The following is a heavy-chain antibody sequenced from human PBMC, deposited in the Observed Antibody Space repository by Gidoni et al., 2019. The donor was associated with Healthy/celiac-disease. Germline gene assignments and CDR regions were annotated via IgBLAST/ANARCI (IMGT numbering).Heavy chain of an antibody. CDR3: ARAGGGWLRSYYFDY. Sequence: QVQLVPSGAEVKKPGASATVSCKASGYTFTGYYMHWVRQAPGQGLEWMGWINPNSGGTSNAQNFQGWVTMTRDTSISTAYMELSRLRSDDTAVYYCARAGGGWLRSYYFDYWGQGTLVTVSS. CDR1: GYTFTGYY. CDR2: INPNSGGT. V-gene: IGHV1-2*04. D-gene: IGHD5-12*01. J-gene: IGHJ4*02.